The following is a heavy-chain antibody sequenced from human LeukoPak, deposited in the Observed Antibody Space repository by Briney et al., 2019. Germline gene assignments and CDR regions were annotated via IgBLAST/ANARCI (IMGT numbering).Heavy chain of an antibody. CDR2: FDPEDGET. Sequence: GASVKVSCKVSGYTLTELSMHWVRQAPGKGREWMGGFDPEDGETIYAQKFQGRVTMTEDTSTDTAYMELSSLRSEDTAVYYCATDRGYYYDSSGYPLFDYWGQGTLVTVSS. D-gene: IGHD3-22*01. J-gene: IGHJ4*02. CDR3: ATDRGYYYDSSGYPLFDY. CDR1: GYTLTELS. V-gene: IGHV1-24*01.